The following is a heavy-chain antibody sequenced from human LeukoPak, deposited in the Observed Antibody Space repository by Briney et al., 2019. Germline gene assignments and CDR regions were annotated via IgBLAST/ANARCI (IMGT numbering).Heavy chain of an antibody. Sequence: ASVKVSCTVSGYTLTEFSMHWVRQAPGKGLEWMWGVEPADGEIIYAQKFQGRVTMTEDTSTDTAFMELRSLRSEDTAVYYCATGGLSDLLDYWGQGTLVTVSS. CDR1: GYTLTEFS. J-gene: IGHJ4*01. CDR3: ATGGLSDLLDY. V-gene: IGHV1-24*01. CDR2: VEPADGEI. D-gene: IGHD3-9*01.